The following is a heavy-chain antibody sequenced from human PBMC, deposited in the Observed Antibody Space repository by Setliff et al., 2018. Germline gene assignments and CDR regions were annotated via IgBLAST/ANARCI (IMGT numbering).Heavy chain of an antibody. V-gene: IGHV1-2*02. CDR1: GYTFTDYY. CDR2: INPDSGDT. J-gene: IGHJ5*02. CDR3: VRSGKFGMRFWFDQ. Sequence: GASVKVSCKASGYTFTDYYIHWVRQAPGQGLEWMGWINPDSGDTHSAQKFQGRVTMTRDTSINTAYMELGSLTSDDTAFYYCVRSGKFGMRFWFDQWGQGTLVTVSS. D-gene: IGHD1-26*01.